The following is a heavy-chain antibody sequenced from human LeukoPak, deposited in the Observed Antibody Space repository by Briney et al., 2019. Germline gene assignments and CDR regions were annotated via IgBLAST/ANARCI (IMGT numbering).Heavy chain of an antibody. CDR3: ARKAQTGSHSGPFDI. D-gene: IGHD1-26*01. Sequence: GGPLRPSCAASGFTFSSHAMNWVRQAPGKGLEWISSISTDSLTIKYADFVSGQFAISRDNAEHLLFLQMNSLRAEDTAVYYCARKAQTGSHSGPFDIWGQGTLVTVSS. CDR2: ISTDSLTI. CDR1: GFTFSSHA. J-gene: IGHJ3*02. V-gene: IGHV3-48*04.